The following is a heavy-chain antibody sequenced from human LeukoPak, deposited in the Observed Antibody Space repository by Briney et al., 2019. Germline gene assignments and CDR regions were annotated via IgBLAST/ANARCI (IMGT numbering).Heavy chain of an antibody. CDR1: GYTLTELS. J-gene: IGHJ4*02. CDR3: ASSGSYRFDY. D-gene: IGHD1-26*01. V-gene: IGHV3-48*02. CDR2: ITASGTAM. Sequence: SCKVSGYTLTELSMHWVRQAPGKGLEWVSHITASGTAMFYADSVKGRFTISRDNAKNSLYLQMNSLRDEDTAVYYCASSGSYRFDYWGQGTLVTVSS.